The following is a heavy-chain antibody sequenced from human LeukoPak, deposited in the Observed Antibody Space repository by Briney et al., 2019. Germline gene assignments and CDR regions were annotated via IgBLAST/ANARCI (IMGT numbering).Heavy chain of an antibody. Sequence: SETLPLTCAVYGGSFSGYYWSWIRQPPGKGLEWIGEINHSGSTNYNPSLKSRVTISVDTSKNQFSLKLSSVTAADTAVYYCARGPHRRGPLDYWGQGTLVTVSS. CDR1: GGSFSGYY. V-gene: IGHV4-34*01. CDR2: INHSGST. CDR3: ARGPHRRGPLDY. J-gene: IGHJ4*02. D-gene: IGHD2-15*01.